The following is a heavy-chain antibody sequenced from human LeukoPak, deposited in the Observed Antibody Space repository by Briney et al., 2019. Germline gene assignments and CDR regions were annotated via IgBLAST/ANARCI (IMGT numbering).Heavy chain of an antibody. CDR3: ASHDCSSTSCYSNWFDP. Sequence: PSETLSLTCAVYGGSFSGYYWSWIRQPPGKGLEWIGEINHSGSTNYNPSLKSRVTISVDTSKNQFSLKLSSVTAADTAVYYCASHDCSSTSCYSNWFDPWGQGTLVTVSS. V-gene: IGHV4-34*01. CDR2: INHSGST. CDR1: GGSFSGYY. D-gene: IGHD2-2*01. J-gene: IGHJ5*02.